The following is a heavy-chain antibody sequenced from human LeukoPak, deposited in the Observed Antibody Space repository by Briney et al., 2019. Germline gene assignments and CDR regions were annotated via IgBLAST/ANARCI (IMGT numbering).Heavy chain of an antibody. D-gene: IGHD6-19*01. V-gene: IGHV3-23*01. Sequence: GGSLRLSCAASGFTFSNYAMSWVRQAPGKGLEWVSTISGSGNNTYYADSVKGRFTISRDNSKNTLYLQMNSLRAEDTAVYYCAKRVAVAGNYFDYWGQGTLVTVSS. J-gene: IGHJ4*02. CDR3: AKRVAVAGNYFDY. CDR2: ISGSGNNT. CDR1: GFTFSNYA.